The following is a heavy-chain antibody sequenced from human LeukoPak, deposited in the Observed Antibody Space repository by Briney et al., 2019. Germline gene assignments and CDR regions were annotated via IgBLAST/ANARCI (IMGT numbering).Heavy chain of an antibody. Sequence: ASVKVSCKASGYTFTSYGISWVRQAPGQGLEWMAWISAYNGNTNYAQKLQGRVTMTTGTSTSTAYMELRSLRSDDTAVYYCATSYGSGAQIDYEDKDYYYYGMDVWGQGTTVTVSS. J-gene: IGHJ6*02. V-gene: IGHV1-18*01. CDR1: GYTFTSYG. D-gene: IGHD3-10*01. CDR2: ISAYNGNT. CDR3: ATSYGSGAQIDYEDKDYYYYGMDV.